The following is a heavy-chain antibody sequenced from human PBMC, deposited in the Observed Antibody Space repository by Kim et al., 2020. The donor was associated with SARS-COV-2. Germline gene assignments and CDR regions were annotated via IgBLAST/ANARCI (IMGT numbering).Heavy chain of an antibody. Sequence: GGSLRLSCAASGFTFSDYYMSWIRQAPGKRLEWVSYISSSGSTIYYADSVKGRFTISRDNAKNSLYLQMNSLRAEDTAVYYCARRGGGPYCSSTSCYGDYYYYGMDVWGQGTTVTVSS. V-gene: IGHV3-11*01. CDR2: ISSSGSTI. J-gene: IGHJ6*02. CDR1: GFTFSDYY. D-gene: IGHD2-2*01. CDR3: ARRGGGPYCSSTSCYGDYYYYGMDV.